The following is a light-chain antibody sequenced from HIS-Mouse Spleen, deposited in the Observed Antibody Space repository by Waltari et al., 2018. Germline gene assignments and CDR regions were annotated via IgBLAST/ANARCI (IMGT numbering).Light chain of an antibody. V-gene: IGKV3-11*01. CDR2: DAS. CDR3: QQRSNWPPGLT. J-gene: IGKJ4*01. CDR1: QSVSSY. Sequence: EIVLTQSPATLSSPPGERATLSCRASQSVSSYLAWYQQKPGQAPRLLIYDASNRATGIPARFSGSGSGTDFTLTISSLEPEDFAVYYCQQRSNWPPGLTFGGGTKVEIK.